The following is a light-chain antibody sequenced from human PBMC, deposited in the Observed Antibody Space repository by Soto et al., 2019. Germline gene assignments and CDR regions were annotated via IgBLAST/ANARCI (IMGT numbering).Light chain of an antibody. Sequence: NFMLTQPHSVSESPGKTVTISCTGSSGSIASNYVQWYQQRPGSAPTTVIYADDQRPSGVPDRFSGSIDSSSNSASLTISGLRTEDEAGYLRQFYDCRKVVFGGGTKLTVL. CDR1: SGSIASNY. CDR3: QFYDCRKVV. V-gene: IGLV6-57*02. J-gene: IGLJ2*01. CDR2: ADD.